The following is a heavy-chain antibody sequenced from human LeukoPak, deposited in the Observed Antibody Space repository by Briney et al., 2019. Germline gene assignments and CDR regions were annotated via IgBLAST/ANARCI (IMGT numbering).Heavy chain of an antibody. D-gene: IGHD3-22*01. V-gene: IGHV3-23*01. CDR1: GFSFIGYA. CDR3: AKDGLYYDDSTHIYYFDY. J-gene: IGHJ4*02. Sequence: PGGSLRLSCVASGFSFIGYAMAWVRQAPGKGLEWVSAITSSGGGGVTYYADSVKGRFTISRDNSKNTLYLQMNNLRAEDTARYYCAKDGLYYDDSTHIYYFDYWGQGTLVAVSS. CDR2: ITSSGGGGVT.